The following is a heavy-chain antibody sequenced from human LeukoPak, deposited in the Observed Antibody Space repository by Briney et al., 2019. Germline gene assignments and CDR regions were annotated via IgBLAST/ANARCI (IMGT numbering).Heavy chain of an antibody. Sequence: GGSLRLSCAASGFTFSTYNMNWVRQAPGKGLEWVSSISIISSYIYYADSVKGRFTISRDNAKNSLYLQMNSLRAEDTAVYYCARAEAAGGAFDYWGQGTLVTVSS. V-gene: IGHV3-21*01. CDR1: GFTFSTYN. CDR3: ARAEAAGGAFDY. D-gene: IGHD6-13*01. J-gene: IGHJ4*02. CDR2: ISIISSYI.